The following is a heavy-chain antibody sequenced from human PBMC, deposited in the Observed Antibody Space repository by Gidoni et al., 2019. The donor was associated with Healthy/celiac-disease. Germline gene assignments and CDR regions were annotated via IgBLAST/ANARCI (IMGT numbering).Heavy chain of an antibody. V-gene: IGHV3-33*01. J-gene: IGHJ4*02. CDR1: GFTFSSYG. CDR3: ASNSGYLAADTSHCDY. Sequence: QVQLVESGGGVVQPGRSLRLSFAASGFTFSSYGMHWVRQAPGKGLEWVAVIWYEGSNKYYADSVKGRFTIARDNSKNTLYLQMNSLRAEDTAVYYCASNSGYLAADTSHCDYWGQGTLVTVSS. D-gene: IGHD6-13*01. CDR2: IWYEGSNK.